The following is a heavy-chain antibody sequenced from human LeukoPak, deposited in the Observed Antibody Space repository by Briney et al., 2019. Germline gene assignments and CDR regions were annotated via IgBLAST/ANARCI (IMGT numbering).Heavy chain of an antibody. V-gene: IGHV4-4*07. Sequence: SETLSLTCTVSGGSISSYYWSWIRQPAGKGLEWIGRIYTSGSTNYNPSLKSRVTMPVDTSKNQFSLKLSSVTAADTAVYYCARVVVHYDSSGYLTYIDYWGQGTLVTVSS. CDR3: ARVVVHYDSSGYLTYIDY. CDR1: GGSISSYY. J-gene: IGHJ4*02. D-gene: IGHD3-22*01. CDR2: IYTSGST.